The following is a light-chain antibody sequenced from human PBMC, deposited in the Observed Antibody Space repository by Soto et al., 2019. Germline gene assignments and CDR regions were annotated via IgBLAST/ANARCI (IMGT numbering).Light chain of an antibody. CDR1: SSDVGGYKY. V-gene: IGLV2-14*01. CDR3: SSYTSSSTVGL. Sequence: QSALTQPASVSGSPGQSITISCTGTSSDVGGYKYVSWHQQHPGKAPKLMIYDVSNRPSGVSNRFSGSKSGNTASLTISGLQAEDEADYYCSSYTSSSTVGLFGGGTKVTVL. J-gene: IGLJ2*01. CDR2: DVS.